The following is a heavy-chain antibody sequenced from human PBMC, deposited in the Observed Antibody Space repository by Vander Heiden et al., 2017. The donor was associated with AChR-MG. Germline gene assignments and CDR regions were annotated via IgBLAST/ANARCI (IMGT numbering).Heavy chain of an antibody. J-gene: IGHJ5*02. CDR2: INPNSGGT. V-gene: IGHV1-2*06. Sequence: QVQLVQSGAEVKKPGASVKVSCKASGYTFTGYYMHWVRQAPGQGLGWNGRINPNSGGTNYAQKFQGRVTMTRDTSISTAYMELSRLRSDDTAVYYCARVQGRYCSGGSCYSESWFDPWGQGTLVTVSS. CDR1: GYTFTGYY. D-gene: IGHD2-15*01. CDR3: ARVQGRYCSGGSCYSESWFDP.